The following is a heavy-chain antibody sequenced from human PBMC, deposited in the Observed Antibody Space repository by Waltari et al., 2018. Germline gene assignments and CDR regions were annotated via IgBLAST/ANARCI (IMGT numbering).Heavy chain of an antibody. CDR1: GYSISSNYF. D-gene: IGHD1-26*01. J-gene: IGHJ4*02. Sequence: QVQLQESGPGLVKPSETLSLTCAVSGYSISSNYFWGWVRQPPGKGLEWIGHIYDSETIFYKPSLKSRVTISLDTSKNHFSLKLSSLTAADTAVYFGARGLSKVADYWGQGILVTVSS. V-gene: IGHV4-38-2*01. CDR3: ARGLSKVADY. CDR2: IYDSETI.